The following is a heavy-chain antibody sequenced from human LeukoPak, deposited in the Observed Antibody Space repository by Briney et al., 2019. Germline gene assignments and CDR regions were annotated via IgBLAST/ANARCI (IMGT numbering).Heavy chain of an antibody. Sequence: GESLKISCKGSGYSFTSYWIGWVRQMPGKGLKWMGIIYPGDSDTRYSPSFQGQVTISADRSISTAYLQWSSLKASDTAIYYCARRGYGTSSPLDYWGQGTLVTVSS. CDR2: IYPGDSDT. J-gene: IGHJ4*02. V-gene: IGHV5-51*01. D-gene: IGHD2-15*01. CDR1: GYSFTSYW. CDR3: ARRGYGTSSPLDY.